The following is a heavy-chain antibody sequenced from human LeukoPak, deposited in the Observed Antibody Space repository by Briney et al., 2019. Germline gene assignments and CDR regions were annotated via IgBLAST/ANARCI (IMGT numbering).Heavy chain of an antibody. V-gene: IGHV5-51*01. CDR2: INPGDSDT. Sequence: GESLKISCNSSGYSFTSYWIGWVRQMPGKGLEWMGIINPGDSDTTYSPSFQGQVTISADKSVTTAYLQWSSLKASDTAMYYCARQRGLARRFFDYWGQGTLVTVSS. CDR3: ARQRGLARRFFDY. J-gene: IGHJ4*02. CDR1: GYSFTSYW. D-gene: IGHD1-1*01.